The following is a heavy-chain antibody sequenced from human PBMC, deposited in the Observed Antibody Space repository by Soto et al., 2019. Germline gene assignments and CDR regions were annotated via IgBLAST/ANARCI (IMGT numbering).Heavy chain of an antibody. CDR1: GFTFSSYG. D-gene: IGHD2-8*01. V-gene: IGHV3-33*06. CDR2: IWYDGSNK. Sequence: GGSLRLSCAASGFTFSSYGMHWVRQAPGKGLEWVAVIWYDGSNKYYADSVKGRFTISRDNSKNTLYLQMNSLRAEDTAVYYCAKGDCTNGVCHNDYWGQGTLVTVSS. CDR3: AKGDCTNGVCHNDY. J-gene: IGHJ4*02.